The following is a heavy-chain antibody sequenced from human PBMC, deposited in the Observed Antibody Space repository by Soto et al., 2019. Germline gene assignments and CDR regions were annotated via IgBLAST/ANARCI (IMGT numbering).Heavy chain of an antibody. Sequence: PGGSLRVSCAASGFTFSSYAMSWVRQAPGKGLEWVSAISGSGGSTYYADSVKGRFTIPRDNSKNTLYLQMNSLRAEDTAVYYCAKDRAVAGTWDFDYWGQGTLVTVSS. D-gene: IGHD6-19*01. J-gene: IGHJ4*02. CDR2: ISGSGGST. V-gene: IGHV3-23*01. CDR1: GFTFSSYA. CDR3: AKDRAVAGTWDFDY.